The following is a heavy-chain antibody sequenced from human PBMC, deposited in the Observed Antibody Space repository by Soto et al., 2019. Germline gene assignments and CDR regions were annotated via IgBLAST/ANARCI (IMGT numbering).Heavy chain of an antibody. V-gene: IGHV4-39*01. Sequence: PSETLSLTGSVSGGSISSSSFNWDWIRKPPGKGLEWIGTIYYDGSTDYNPSLKSRAIISVDTSKNEFSLKLTSVTAAATAVYYCARFFGNAFDIWGHGTVVTVSS. J-gene: IGHJ3*02. CDR3: ARFFGNAFDI. CDR1: GGSISSSSFN. CDR2: IYYDGST. D-gene: IGHD3-16*01.